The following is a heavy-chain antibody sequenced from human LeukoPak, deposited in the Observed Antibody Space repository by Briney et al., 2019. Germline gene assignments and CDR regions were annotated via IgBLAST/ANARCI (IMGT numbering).Heavy chain of an antibody. CDR2: ISAYNGNT. CDR3: ATTGYSSGWDRNWFDP. V-gene: IGHV1-18*01. D-gene: IGHD6-19*01. J-gene: IGHJ5*02. Sequence: ASVKVSCKASGYTFTSYGISWVRQAPGQGLEWMGWISAYNGNTNYAQKLQGRVTMTTDTSTSTAYMELRSLRSDDTAVYYCATTGYSSGWDRNWFDPWGQGTLVTVSS. CDR1: GYTFTSYG.